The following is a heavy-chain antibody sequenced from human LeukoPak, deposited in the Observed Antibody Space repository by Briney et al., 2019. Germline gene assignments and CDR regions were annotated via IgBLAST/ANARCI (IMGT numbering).Heavy chain of an antibody. CDR3: ARLYSSSWYPDY. D-gene: IGHD6-13*01. CDR1: GFTFSDYY. V-gene: IGHV3-53*04. CDR2: IYSGGST. Sequence: GGSLRLSCESSGFTFSDYYMSWVRQAPGKGLEWVSVIYSGGSTYYADSVKGRFTISRHNSKNTLYLQMNSLRAEDTAVYYCARLYSSSWYPDYWGQGTLVTVSS. J-gene: IGHJ4*02.